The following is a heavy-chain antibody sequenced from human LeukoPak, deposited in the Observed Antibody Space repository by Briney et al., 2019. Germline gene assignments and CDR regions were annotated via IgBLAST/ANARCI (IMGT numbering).Heavy chain of an antibody. V-gene: IGHV1-46*01. J-gene: IGHJ4*02. Sequence: ASVNVSCKASGYTFTSYYMHWVRQAPGQGLEWMGIINPNGGATSYAQKFQGRVTMARDTSTSTVYMELSSLTSEDTAVYYCARAANTFGDEFDYWGQGTLVTVSS. D-gene: IGHD3-16*01. CDR1: GYTFTSYY. CDR3: ARAANTFGDEFDY. CDR2: INPNGGAT.